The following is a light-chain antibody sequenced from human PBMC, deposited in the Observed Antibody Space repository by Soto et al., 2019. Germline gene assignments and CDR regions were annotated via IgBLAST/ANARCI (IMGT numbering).Light chain of an antibody. CDR1: QIVLYTSNNKNY. J-gene: IGKJ1*01. CDR3: QQYYVSPPT. CDR2: WAS. V-gene: IGKV4-1*01. Sequence: DVMMTQSPDSLAVSLGERATINCKSSQIVLYTSNNKNYLAWYQQKPGQSPKLLIYWASTRESGVPDRFSGSGSGTDFTLSISGLQAEDVAVYYCQQYYVSPPTFGQGTKVDIK.